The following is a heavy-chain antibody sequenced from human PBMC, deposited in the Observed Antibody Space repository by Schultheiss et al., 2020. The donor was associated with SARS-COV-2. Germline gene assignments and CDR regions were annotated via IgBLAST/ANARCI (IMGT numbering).Heavy chain of an antibody. V-gene: IGHV4-31*03. CDR1: GGSISSGGYY. CDR3: ARADFIPTAEDNDSSGQGDAFDI. J-gene: IGHJ3*02. CDR2: IYYSGST. D-gene: IGHD3-22*01. Sequence: SETLSLTCTVSGGSISSGGYYWSWIRQPPGKGLEWIGYIYYSGSTYYNPSLKSRVTISVDTSKNQFSLKLSSVTAADTAVYYCARADFIPTAEDNDSSGQGDAFDIWGQGTMVTVSS.